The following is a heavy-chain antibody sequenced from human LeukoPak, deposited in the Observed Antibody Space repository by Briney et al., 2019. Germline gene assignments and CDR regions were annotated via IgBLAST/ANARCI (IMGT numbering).Heavy chain of an antibody. J-gene: IGHJ4*02. CDR3: ARGTYCGGDCIGN. Sequence: GASVKVSCKASGYTFTGYYIHWVRQAPGHGLEWMGGINPNSGGTNYAQKFPGRVTMTRDTSISTAYMELSRLRSDDTAVYYCARGTYCGGDCIGNWGQGTLVIVSS. V-gene: IGHV1-2*02. CDR1: GYTFTGYY. D-gene: IGHD2-21*02. CDR2: INPNSGGT.